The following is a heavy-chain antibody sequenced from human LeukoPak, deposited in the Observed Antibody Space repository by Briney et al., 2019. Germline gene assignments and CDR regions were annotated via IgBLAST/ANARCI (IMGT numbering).Heavy chain of an antibody. CDR2: IESKTDGGTT. V-gene: IGHV3-15*04. CDR1: GFTFSNAW. J-gene: IGHJ4*02. D-gene: IGHD6-13*01. Sequence: GGSLRLSCAASGFTFSNAWMSWVRQAPGKGLEWVGRIESKTDGGTTDYAAPVKGRFTISRDDSKNTLYLQMNSLKTEDTAVYYCYSSSWDYYFDYWGQGTLVTVSS. CDR3: YSSSWDYYFDY.